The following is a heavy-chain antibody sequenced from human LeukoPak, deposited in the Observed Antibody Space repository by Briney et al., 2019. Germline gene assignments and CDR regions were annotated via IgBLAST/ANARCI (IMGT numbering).Heavy chain of an antibody. CDR3: TSGSTGYYIFDY. J-gene: IGHJ4*02. CDR1: GFTLSSYA. Sequence: GGSLRLSCAASGFTLSSYAMSWVRQAPGKGLEWVSAISNSGSSTYYADSVKGRFTISRDNSKNTLYLQMNSLRAEDTAVYYCTSGSTGYYIFDYWGQGTLVTVSS. CDR2: ISNSGSST. D-gene: IGHD3-9*01. V-gene: IGHV3-23*01.